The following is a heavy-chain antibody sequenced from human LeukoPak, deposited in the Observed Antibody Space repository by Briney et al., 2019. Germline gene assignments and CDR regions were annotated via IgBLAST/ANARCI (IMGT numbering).Heavy chain of an antibody. V-gene: IGHV4-59*01. Sequence: SETLSLTCTVSGGSISSYYWSWIRQPPGKGLEWIGYIYYSGSTNYNPSLKSRVTISVDTSKNQFSLKLSSVTAADTAVYYCARVVVRNWFDPWGQGTLFTVSS. J-gene: IGHJ5*02. CDR3: ARVVVRNWFDP. CDR2: IYYSGST. D-gene: IGHD6-6*01. CDR1: GGSISSYY.